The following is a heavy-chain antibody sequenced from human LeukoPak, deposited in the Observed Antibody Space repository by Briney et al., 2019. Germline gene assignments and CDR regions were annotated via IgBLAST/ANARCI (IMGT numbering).Heavy chain of an antibody. J-gene: IGHJ4*02. D-gene: IGHD3-22*01. V-gene: IGHV3-33*01. CDR3: ARDGRITMTRGVLGTFDY. CDR1: GFTFSSYG. CDR2: IWYDGSNK. Sequence: PGGSLRLSCAASGFTFSSYGMHWVRQAPGKGLEWVAVIWYDGSNKYYAGSVKGRFTISRDNSKNTLYLQMNSLRAEDTAVYYCARDGRITMTRGVLGTFDYWGQGTLVTVSS.